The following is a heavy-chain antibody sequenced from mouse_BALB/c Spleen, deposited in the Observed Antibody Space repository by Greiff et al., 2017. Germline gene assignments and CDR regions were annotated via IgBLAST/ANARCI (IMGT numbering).Heavy chain of an antibody. J-gene: IGHJ4*01. V-gene: IGHV1-14*01. Sequence: VQLKQSGPELVKPGASVKMSCKASGYTFTSYVMHWVKQKPGQGLEWIGYINPYNDGTKYNEKFKGKATLTSDKSSSTAYMELSSLTSEDSAVYYCARWVYYGNYGYAMDYWGQGTSVTVSS. CDR2: INPYNDGT. CDR1: GYTFTSYV. CDR3: ARWVYYGNYGYAMDY. D-gene: IGHD2-1*01.